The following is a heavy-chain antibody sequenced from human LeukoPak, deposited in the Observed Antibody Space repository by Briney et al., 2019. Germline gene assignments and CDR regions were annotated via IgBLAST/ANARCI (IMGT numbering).Heavy chain of an antibody. J-gene: IGHJ4*02. CDR1: GGSLSSSSYY. V-gene: IGHV4-39*01. CDR2: IYYSGST. D-gene: IGHD3-22*01. CDR3: AGGSYKSITMIVVVNYYFDY. Sequence: SETLSLTCTVSGGSLSSSSYYWGWIRQPPGKGLEWIGSIYYSGSTYYNPSLKSRVTISVDTSKNQFSLKLSSVTAADTAVYYCAGGSYKSITMIVVVNYYFDYWGQGTLVTVSS.